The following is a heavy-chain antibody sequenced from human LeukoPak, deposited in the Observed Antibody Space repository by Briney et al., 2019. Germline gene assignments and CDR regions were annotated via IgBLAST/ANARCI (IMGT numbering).Heavy chain of an antibody. D-gene: IGHD3-10*01. Sequence: GGSLRLSCAASGFTVSSNYMSWVRQAPGKGLEWVSVIYSGGSTYYADSVKGRFTISRDNSKNTLYLQMNSLRAEDTAVYYRARGPTPTLSDFDYWGQGTLVTVSS. CDR3: ARGPTPTLSDFDY. J-gene: IGHJ4*02. V-gene: IGHV3-53*01. CDR2: IYSGGST. CDR1: GFTVSSNY.